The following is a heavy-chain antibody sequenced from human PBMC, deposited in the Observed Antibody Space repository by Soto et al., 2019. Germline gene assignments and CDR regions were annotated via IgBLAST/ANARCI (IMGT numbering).Heavy chain of an antibody. V-gene: IGHV1-3*01. J-gene: IGHJ6*02. Sequence: ASVKVSCKASGYTFTSYAMHWVRQAPGQRLEWMGWINAGNGNTKYSQKFQGRVTITRDTSASTAYMELSSLRSEDTAVYYCAGAWLPYDLAYYGMDVWGQGTTVTVSS. D-gene: IGHD3-3*01. CDR3: AGAWLPYDLAYYGMDV. CDR1: GYTFTSYA. CDR2: INAGNGNT.